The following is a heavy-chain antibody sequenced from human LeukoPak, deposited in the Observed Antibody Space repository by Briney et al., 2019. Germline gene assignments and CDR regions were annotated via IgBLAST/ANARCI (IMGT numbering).Heavy chain of an antibody. Sequence: SETQSLTCTVSGGSITNYYWSWIRQSAGKGLEWIGRINTGGDTSYNPSIRSRVAMSVDTSKNQFSLKLSSVTAADTAMYYCARVSPPGYGILEKWGQGTLVTVSS. CDR2: INTGGDT. CDR1: GGSITNYY. J-gene: IGHJ4*02. V-gene: IGHV4-4*07. D-gene: IGHD5-18*01. CDR3: ARVSPPGYGILEK.